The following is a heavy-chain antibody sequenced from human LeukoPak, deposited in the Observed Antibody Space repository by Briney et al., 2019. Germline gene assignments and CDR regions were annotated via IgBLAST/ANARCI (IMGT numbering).Heavy chain of an antibody. CDR1: GFTVSSNY. Sequence: GGSLRLSCAASGFTVSSNYMSWVRQAPGKGLEWVSVIYSGGSTYYADSVKGRFTISRDNAKNSLYLQMNSLRAEDTALYYCAKGTSGYDAFDIWGQGTMVTVSS. CDR2: IYSGGST. J-gene: IGHJ3*02. D-gene: IGHD6-25*01. CDR3: AKGTSGYDAFDI. V-gene: IGHV3-53*05.